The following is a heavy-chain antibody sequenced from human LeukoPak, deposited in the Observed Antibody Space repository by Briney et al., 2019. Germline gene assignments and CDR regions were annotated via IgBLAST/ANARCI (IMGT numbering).Heavy chain of an antibody. CDR2: MNPNSGNT. CDR1: GYTFTSYD. CDR3: ARGRYNWNLGYYYYYMDV. V-gene: IGHV1-8*01. Sequence: ASVKVSCKASGYTFTSYDINWVRQATGQGLEWMGWMNPNSGNTGYAQKFQGGVTMTRNTSISTAYMELSSLRSEDTAVYYCARGRYNWNLGYYYYYMDVWGKGTTVTVSS. J-gene: IGHJ6*03. D-gene: IGHD1-7*01.